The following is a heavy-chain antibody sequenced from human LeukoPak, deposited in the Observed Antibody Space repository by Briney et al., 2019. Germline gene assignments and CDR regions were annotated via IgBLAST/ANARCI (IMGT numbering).Heavy chain of an antibody. J-gene: IGHJ4*02. CDR2: ISDDGSIT. V-gene: IGHV3-74*03. Sequence: GGSLRLSCAASGFTFSRDWMHWVRQAPGKGLVWVSRISDDGSITTYADSVQGRFTISRDNAKSTVFLQMNSLRVEDTAVYFCVGRYSEYNVYDRHFDFWGQGIPVTVSS. D-gene: IGHD5/OR15-5a*01. CDR1: GFTFSRDW. CDR3: VGRYSEYNVYDRHFDF.